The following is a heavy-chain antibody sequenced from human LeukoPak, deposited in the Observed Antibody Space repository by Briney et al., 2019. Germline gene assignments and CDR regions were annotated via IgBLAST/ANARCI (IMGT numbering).Heavy chain of an antibody. Sequence: GASVKVSCKASGYTFSGYFIYWVRQAPGQGLEWMGWINPNSGGTNFAQKFEGRVTMTRDTSISTAYMELSSLRSEDTAVYYCARSRGDYYDSGDYWGQGTLVTVSS. CDR3: ARSRGDYYDSGDY. V-gene: IGHV1-2*02. CDR1: GYTFSGYF. J-gene: IGHJ4*02. CDR2: INPNSGGT. D-gene: IGHD3-10*01.